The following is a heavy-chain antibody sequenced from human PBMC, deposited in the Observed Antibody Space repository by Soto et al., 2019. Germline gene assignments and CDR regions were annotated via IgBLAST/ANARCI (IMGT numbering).Heavy chain of an antibody. D-gene: IGHD3-10*01. Sequence: SETLSLTGSVSGASISSPDHHWDWIRQPPGKGLEWIGNVYFTGVTSYNPSLRNRVTISVDTSTSQFSLTLSSVTAADTALYFCVRHESEPTGDMVRGPYHFDDWGHGILVTVSS. CDR1: GASISSPDHH. J-gene: IGHJ4*01. CDR3: VRHESEPTGDMVRGPYHFDD. CDR2: VYFTGVT. V-gene: IGHV4-39*01.